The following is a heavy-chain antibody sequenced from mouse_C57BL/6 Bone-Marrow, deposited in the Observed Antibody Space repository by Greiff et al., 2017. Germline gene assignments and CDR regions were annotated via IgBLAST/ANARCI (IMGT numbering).Heavy chain of an antibody. CDR2: INPSNGGT. V-gene: IGHV1-53*01. CDR1: GYTFTSYW. Sequence: QVQLQQPGTELVKPGASVKLSCKASGYTFTSYWMHWVKQRPGQGLEWIGNINPSNGGTNYNETFKSKATLTVDKSSSTAYLQLSSLTYEDSAVYYCARGDYDEGAMDYWGQGTAVTVAS. D-gene: IGHD2-4*01. CDR3: ARGDYDEGAMDY. J-gene: IGHJ4*01.